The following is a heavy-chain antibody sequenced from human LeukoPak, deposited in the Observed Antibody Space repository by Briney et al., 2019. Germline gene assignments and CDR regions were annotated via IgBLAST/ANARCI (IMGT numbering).Heavy chain of an antibody. CDR2: INHSGST. V-gene: IGHV4-34*01. CDR3: ARRPFDY. J-gene: IGHJ4*02. CDR1: GGSFSGYY. Sequence: SETLSLTCAVYGGSFSGYYWSWIRQPPGKGLEWIGEINHSGSTNYNPSLKSRVTISVDTSKNQFSLKLSSVTAADTAVYYCARRPFDYWGQGTLVTVSS.